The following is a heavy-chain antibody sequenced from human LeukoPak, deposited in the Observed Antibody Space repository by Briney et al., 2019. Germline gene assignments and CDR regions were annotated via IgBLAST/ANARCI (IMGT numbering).Heavy chain of an antibody. CDR3: ARGRGYCSSTSCYRRQYYYYYYMDV. CDR2: INHSGSP. J-gene: IGHJ6*03. CDR1: GGSFSGYY. D-gene: IGHD2-2*01. Sequence: SETLSLTCAVYGGSFSGYYWSWIRQPPGKGLEWIGEINHSGSPNYNPSLKSRVTISVDTSKNQFSLKLSPVTAADTAVYYCARGRGYCSSTSCYRRQYYYYYYMDVWGKGTTVTVSS. V-gene: IGHV4-34*01.